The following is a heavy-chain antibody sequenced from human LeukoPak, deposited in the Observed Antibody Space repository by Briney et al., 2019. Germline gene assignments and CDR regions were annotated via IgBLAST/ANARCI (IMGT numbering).Heavy chain of an antibody. V-gene: IGHV3-30*18. Sequence: GRSLRLSCAGAGFTFSNYGMHWVRQAPGRGLEWVAVISYEGRTMYYADSVKGRFTISRDNSRNPLFLQMNSLSPDDTAVYYCAKEGTAQISTWYDNWGQGTLVTVSS. J-gene: IGHJ4*02. CDR3: AKEGTAQISTWYDN. CDR2: ISYEGRTM. D-gene: IGHD2-2*01. CDR1: GFTFSNYG.